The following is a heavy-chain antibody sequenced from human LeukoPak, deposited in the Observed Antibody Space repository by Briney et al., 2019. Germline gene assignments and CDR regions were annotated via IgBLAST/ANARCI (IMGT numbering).Heavy chain of an antibody. J-gene: IGHJ6*04. CDR1: GFTFSSHE. V-gene: IGHV3-48*03. D-gene: IGHD3-10*02. CDR2: ISSSGSTI. CDR3: AELGITMIGGV. Sequence: GGSLRLSCVASGFTFSSHEMNWVRQAPGKGLEWVSYISSSGSTIYYADSVKGRFTISRDNAKNSLYLQMNSLRAEDTAVYYCAELGITMIGGVWGKGTTVTISS.